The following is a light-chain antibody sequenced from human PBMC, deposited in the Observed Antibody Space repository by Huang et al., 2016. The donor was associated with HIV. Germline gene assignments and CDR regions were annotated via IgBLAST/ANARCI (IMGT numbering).Light chain of an antibody. CDR1: QSVGTN. CDR2: GAF. CDR3: QQYNNWPPST. Sequence: EIVMTQSPATLSVSPGERAPLSCRASQSVGTNVAWYQQKPGQAPRLLIYGAFTRATGIPARFSGSGSGTEFTLIISSLQSEDFAVYYCQQYNNWPPSTFGQGTKLEIK. V-gene: IGKV3-15*01. J-gene: IGKJ2*02.